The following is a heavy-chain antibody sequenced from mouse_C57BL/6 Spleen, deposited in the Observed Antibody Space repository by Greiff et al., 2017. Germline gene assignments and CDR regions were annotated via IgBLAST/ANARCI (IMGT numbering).Heavy chain of an antibody. V-gene: IGHV1-64*01. CDR1: GYTFTSYW. CDR2: IHPTSGST. D-gene: IGHD2-13*01. J-gene: IGHJ1*03. Sequence: QVQLQQPGAELVKPGASVKLSCKASGYTFTSYWMHWVKQRPGQGLEWIGMIHPTSGSTNYNEKFKSKATLTVDKSSSTAYMQLSSLTSEDSAVYYCARGDYGDYWYFDVWGTGTTVTVSS. CDR3: ARGDYGDYWYFDV.